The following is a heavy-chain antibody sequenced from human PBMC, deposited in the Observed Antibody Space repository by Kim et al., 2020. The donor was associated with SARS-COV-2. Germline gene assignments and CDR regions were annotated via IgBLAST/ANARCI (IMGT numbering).Heavy chain of an antibody. Sequence: GGSLRLSCAASGFTFSSYAMSWVRQAPGKGLEWVSVISGSGGSTYYADSVKGRFTISRDNSKNTLYLQMNSLRAEDTAVYYCAKGAGWDYYDSSGYYSHWGQGTLVTVSS. V-gene: IGHV3-23*01. J-gene: IGHJ4*02. CDR3: AKGAGWDYYDSSGYYSH. CDR1: GFTFSSYA. CDR2: ISGSGGST. D-gene: IGHD3-22*01.